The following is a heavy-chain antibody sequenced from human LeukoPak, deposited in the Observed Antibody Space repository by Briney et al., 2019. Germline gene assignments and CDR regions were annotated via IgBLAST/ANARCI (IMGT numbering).Heavy chain of an antibody. CDR2: IYYSGST. V-gene: IGHV4-39*07. CDR3: ARVWGSYRLIDY. CDR1: GGSISSSSYY. J-gene: IGHJ4*02. Sequence: SETLSLTCTVSGGSISSSSYYWGWIRQPPGKGLEWIGSIYYSGSTYYNPSLKSRVTISVDTSKNQFSLKLSSVTAADTAVYYCARVWGSYRLIDYWGQGTLVTVSS. D-gene: IGHD3-16*02.